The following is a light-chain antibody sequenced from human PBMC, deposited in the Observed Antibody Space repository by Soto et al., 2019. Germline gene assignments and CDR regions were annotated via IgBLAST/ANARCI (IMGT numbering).Light chain of an antibody. J-gene: IGLJ1*01. Sequence: QSVLTQPPSVSGAPGQRITISCTGSSSNIGAGYLIHWYQQLPGTAPRLLIFGNTIRPSGVPARFSGSRSGLAITGLQAEDEADYYCQSYDSSLSAYVFGAGTKLTVL. CDR3: QSYDSSLSAYV. V-gene: IGLV1-40*01. CDR1: SSNIGAGYL. CDR2: GNT.